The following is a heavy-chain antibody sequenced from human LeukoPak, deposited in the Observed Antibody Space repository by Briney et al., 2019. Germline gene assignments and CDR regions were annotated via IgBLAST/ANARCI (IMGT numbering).Heavy chain of an antibody. CDR1: GFTFSSYA. J-gene: IGHJ4*02. Sequence: GGSLRLSCAASGFTFSSYAMSWVRQAPGKGLEWDSAISGSGGSTYYADSVKGRFTISRDNSKNTLYLQMNSLRAEDTAVYYCAKRGDFWSGNPHYFDYWGQGTLVTVSS. CDR3: AKRGDFWSGNPHYFDY. D-gene: IGHD3-3*01. CDR2: ISGSGGST. V-gene: IGHV3-23*01.